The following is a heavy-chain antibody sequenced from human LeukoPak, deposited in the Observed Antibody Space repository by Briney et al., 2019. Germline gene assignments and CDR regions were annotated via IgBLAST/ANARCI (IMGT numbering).Heavy chain of an antibody. CDR1: GYSISSGYY. J-gene: IGHJ3*02. V-gene: IGHV4-38-2*02. Sequence: SETLSLTCTVSGYSISSGYYWGWIRQPPGKGLEGIGSIYHSGSTYYNPSLKSRVTISVDTSKNQFSLKLSSVTAADTAVYYCAGAGKVWSGSYSGAFDIWGQGTMVTVSS. D-gene: IGHD1-26*01. CDR2: IYHSGST. CDR3: AGAGKVWSGSYSGAFDI.